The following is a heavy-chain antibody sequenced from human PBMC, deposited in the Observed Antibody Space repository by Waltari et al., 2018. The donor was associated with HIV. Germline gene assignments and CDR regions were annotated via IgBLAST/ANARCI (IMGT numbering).Heavy chain of an antibody. V-gene: IGHV1-24*01. J-gene: IGHJ6*02. D-gene: IGHD6-19*01. Sequence: QVQLVQSGAEVKRPGASVKVSCKVSGYILTELSIHWVRQAPGKGLEWVGSFDPADGKTTYAQKFQGRVTMTEDTSTEPASMEVSSLRSEDTAVYYCATARQWLVDSGMDVWGQGTTVTVSS. CDR2: FDPADGKT. CDR3: ATARQWLVDSGMDV. CDR1: GYILTELS.